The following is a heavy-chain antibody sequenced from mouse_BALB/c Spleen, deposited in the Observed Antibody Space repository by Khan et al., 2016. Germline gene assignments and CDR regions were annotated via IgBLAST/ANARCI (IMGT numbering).Heavy chain of an antibody. J-gene: IGHJ4*01. V-gene: IGHV9-3-1*01. CDR3: ARRGRYALDY. CDR2: INTHTGEP. Sequence: QIQLVQSGPELKKPGETVKISCKASGYTFRNYGMKWVKQAPGKGLKWMGWINTHTGEPTYADDFKGRFVFSLETSASTAYLQIKDVKNEDTATYFCARRGRYALDYWGQGTSVTVSS. CDR1: GYTFRNYG.